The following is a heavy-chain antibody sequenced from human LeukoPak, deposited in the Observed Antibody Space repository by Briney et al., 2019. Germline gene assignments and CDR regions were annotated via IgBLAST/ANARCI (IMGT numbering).Heavy chain of an antibody. V-gene: IGHV3-48*01. CDR2: ISSTSSVI. J-gene: IGHJ6*03. D-gene: IGHD6-25*01. CDR3: ARFAAGGSYYYYMDV. Sequence: GGSLRLSCAASGSTFSSHTMNWVRQAPGKGLEWVSYISSTSSVIYYADSVKGRFTISRDNAENSLYLQMNSLRADDTAVYYCARFAAGGSYYYYMDVWGKGTTVTVSS. CDR1: GSTFSSHT.